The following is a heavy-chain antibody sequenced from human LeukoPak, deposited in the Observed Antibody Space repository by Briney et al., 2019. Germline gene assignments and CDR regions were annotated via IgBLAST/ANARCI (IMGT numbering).Heavy chain of an antibody. CDR1: GASISTRLYF. CDR3: ARDRRGSGSYPFWALKRTSYYFDY. CDR2: ISDGGAT. J-gene: IGHJ4*02. V-gene: IGHV4-39*02. D-gene: IGHD3-10*01. Sequence: PSETLSLTCTVSGASISTRLYFWGWIRQPPGKGLEWIGSISDGGATYYNPSLKSRLTISADTSKNQFSLKLSSVTAADTAVYYCARDRRGSGSYPFWALKRTSYYFDYWGQGTLVTVSS.